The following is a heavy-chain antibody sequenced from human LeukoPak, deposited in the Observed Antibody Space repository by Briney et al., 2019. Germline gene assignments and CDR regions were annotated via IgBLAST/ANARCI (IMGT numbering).Heavy chain of an antibody. D-gene: IGHD6-13*01. CDR1: GFTFDDYG. CDR2: INWNGGST. J-gene: IGHJ1*01. V-gene: IGHV3-20*04. Sequence: RTGGSLRLSCATSGFTFDDYGMSWVRQAPGKGLEWVSGINWNGGSTGYADSVKGRFTISRDNAKNSLYLQMNSLRAEDTALYYCARDSSSWYVSEHWGQGTLVTVSS. CDR3: ARDSSSWYVSEH.